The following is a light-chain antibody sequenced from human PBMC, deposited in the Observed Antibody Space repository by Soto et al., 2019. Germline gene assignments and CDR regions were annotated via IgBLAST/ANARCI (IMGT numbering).Light chain of an antibody. CDR1: EGVSTW. CDR3: QQANTFPPT. V-gene: IGKV1D-12*01. CDR2: DAS. J-gene: IGKJ3*01. Sequence: DVRMTQSPSSVSASIGDRVTITCRASEGVSTWFAWYQQKPGRAPKLLIYDASSLPSGVPLRFSGSGSGTFFTLTITSLQPEDSATYYCQQANTFPPTFGPGTKVDV.